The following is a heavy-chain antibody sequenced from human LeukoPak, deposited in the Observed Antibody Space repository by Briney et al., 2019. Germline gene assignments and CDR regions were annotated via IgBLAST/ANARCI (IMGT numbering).Heavy chain of an antibody. CDR1: GYTFTSYG. V-gene: IGHV1-46*01. CDR3: ARDRIAVTVVLDY. D-gene: IGHD6-13*01. Sequence: ASVKVSCEASGYTFTSYGISWVRQAPGQGLEWMGIINPSGGSTSYAQKFQGRVTMTRDTSTSTVYMELSSLRSEDTAVYYCARDRIAVTVVLDYWGQGTLVTVSS. J-gene: IGHJ4*02. CDR2: INPSGGST.